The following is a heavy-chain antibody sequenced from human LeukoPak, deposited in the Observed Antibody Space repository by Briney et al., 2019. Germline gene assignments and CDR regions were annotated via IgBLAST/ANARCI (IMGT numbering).Heavy chain of an antibody. D-gene: IGHD6-13*01. J-gene: IGHJ4*02. CDR2: ISSSGSTI. V-gene: IGHV3-48*04. Sequence: GGSLRLSCAASGFPFSSYSMNWVRQAPGKGLGWVSYISSSGSTIYYADSVKGRFTISRDNAKDSLYLQMNSLRAEDTAVYYCARYALQQLPPSYFDYWGQGTLVTVSS. CDR1: GFPFSSYS. CDR3: ARYALQQLPPSYFDY.